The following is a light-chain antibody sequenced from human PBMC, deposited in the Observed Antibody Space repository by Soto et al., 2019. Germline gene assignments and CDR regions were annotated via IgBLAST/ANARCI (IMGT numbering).Light chain of an antibody. CDR3: QSYDSSLSTWV. J-gene: IGLJ3*02. V-gene: IGLV1-40*01. Sequence: QSVLTQPPSVSGAPGQRVTISCTGTSSNIGAGYDVHWYHHLPGTAPRLLIYGNNNRPSGVTDRFSGSKSGTSASLAITGLQAEDEADFYCQSYDSSLSTWVFGGGTKVTVL. CDR1: SSNIGAGYD. CDR2: GNN.